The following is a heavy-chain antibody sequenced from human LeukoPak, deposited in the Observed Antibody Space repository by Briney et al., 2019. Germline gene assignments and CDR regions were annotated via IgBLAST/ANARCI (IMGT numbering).Heavy chain of an antibody. CDR2: IYSGGST. D-gene: IGHD6-19*01. CDR3: ARVSSGWFNDAFDI. J-gene: IGHJ3*02. Sequence: GGSLRLSCAASGFTVSSNYMSWVRQAPGKGLEWVSVIYSGGSTYYADSVKGRFTISRDNSKNTLYLQMNSLRAEDPAVYYCARVSSGWFNDAFDIWGQGTMVTVSS. CDR1: GFTVSSNY. V-gene: IGHV3-53*01.